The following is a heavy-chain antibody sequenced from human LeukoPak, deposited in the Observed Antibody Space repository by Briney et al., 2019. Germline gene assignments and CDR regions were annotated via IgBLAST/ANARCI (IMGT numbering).Heavy chain of an antibody. CDR2: IYSGGSA. J-gene: IGHJ4*02. D-gene: IGHD6-19*01. CDR3: ARAWSYSTGWYNY. Sequence: GGSLRLSCAASGFTFSSYAMSWVRQAPAKGLEWVSLIYSGGSANYADSVKGRFTISRDNSKNTLYLQMNSLRAEDTAVYYCARAWSYSTGWYNYWGQGTLVTVSS. V-gene: IGHV3-66*01. CDR1: GFTFSSYA.